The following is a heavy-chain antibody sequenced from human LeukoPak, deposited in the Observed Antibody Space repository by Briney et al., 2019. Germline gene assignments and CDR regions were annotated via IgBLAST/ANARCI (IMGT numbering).Heavy chain of an antibody. J-gene: IGHJ4*02. CDR2: IIPILGIA. CDR3: ARDSVSYYGSSGYYRPDY. Sequence: GASVKVSCKASGGTFSSYAISWVRQAPGQGLEWMGRIIPILGIANYAQKFQGRVTITTDESTSTAYMELSSLRSEDTAVYYCARDSVSYYGSSGYYRPDYWGQGTLVTVSS. D-gene: IGHD3-22*01. CDR1: GGTFSSYA. V-gene: IGHV1-69*04.